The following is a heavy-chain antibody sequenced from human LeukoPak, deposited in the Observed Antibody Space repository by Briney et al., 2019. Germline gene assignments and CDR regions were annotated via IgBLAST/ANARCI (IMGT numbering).Heavy chain of an antibody. J-gene: IGHJ3*02. Sequence: SETLSLTCAVYGGSFSGYYWSWIRQPPGKGLEWIGEINHSGSTNYNPTLKSRVTISVDTSKNKISLKLSSVTAADTAVYFCASNQDGYNSNQPWAFDIWGQGTMVTVSS. V-gene: IGHV4-34*01. D-gene: IGHD5-24*01. CDR2: INHSGST. CDR1: GGSFSGYY. CDR3: ASNQDGYNSNQPWAFDI.